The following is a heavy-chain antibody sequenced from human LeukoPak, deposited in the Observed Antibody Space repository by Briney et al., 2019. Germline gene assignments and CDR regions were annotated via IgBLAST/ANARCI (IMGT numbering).Heavy chain of an antibody. CDR1: GFTVSSTY. CDR3: AKDSSGWEYYYYGMDV. V-gene: IGHV3-53*01. D-gene: IGHD6-19*01. J-gene: IGHJ6*02. Sequence: GGSLRLSCAASGFTVSSTYMSWVRQAPGKGLEWVSVIYSGGSTYYADSVKGRFTISRDNSRNTLYLQMNSLRAEDTAVYYCAKDSSGWEYYYYGMDVWGQGTTVTVSS. CDR2: IYSGGST.